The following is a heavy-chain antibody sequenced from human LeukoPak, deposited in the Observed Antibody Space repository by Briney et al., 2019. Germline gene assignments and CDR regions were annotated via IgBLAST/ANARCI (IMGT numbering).Heavy chain of an antibody. V-gene: IGHV3-23*01. CDR3: ARGLRFLEWLLLYGMDV. CDR2: IGHDGSDP. CDR1: GFTFKNYA. D-gene: IGHD3-3*01. J-gene: IGHJ6*02. Sequence: GGSLRLSCAASGFTFKNYAMSWVRQAPGKGLEWVSAIGHDGSDPKYAGSVKGRFTISRDNSKNTLYLQMNSLRAEDTAVYYCARGLRFLEWLLLYGMDVWGQGTTVTVSS.